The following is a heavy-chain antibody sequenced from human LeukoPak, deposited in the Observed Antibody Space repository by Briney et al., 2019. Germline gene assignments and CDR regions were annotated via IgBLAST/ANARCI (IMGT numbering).Heavy chain of an antibody. D-gene: IGHD5-12*01. J-gene: IGHJ4*02. Sequence: GGSLKISCKGSGYSFTSYWIGWVRQMPGKGLEWMGIIYPDDSDTRYSPSFQGQVTISADKSISTAYLQWSSLKASDTAMYYCARLPQHGRGGHYFDYWGQGTLVTVSS. CDR2: IYPDDSDT. CDR3: ARLPQHGRGGHYFDY. V-gene: IGHV5-51*01. CDR1: GYSFTSYW.